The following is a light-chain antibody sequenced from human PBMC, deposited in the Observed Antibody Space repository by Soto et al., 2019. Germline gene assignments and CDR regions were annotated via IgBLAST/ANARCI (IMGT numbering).Light chain of an antibody. CDR3: QQYGTSTGT. Sequence: IVLTQSPGTLSLSPGERATLSCRASQNVADKYLAWYQQRPGQPPRLLIYGASSRATGCPDRFRGSGSGTDFTLTISRLEPEDFAVYYCQQYGTSTGTFGQGTKVEVK. CDR2: GAS. CDR1: QNVADKY. V-gene: IGKV3-20*01. J-gene: IGKJ1*01.